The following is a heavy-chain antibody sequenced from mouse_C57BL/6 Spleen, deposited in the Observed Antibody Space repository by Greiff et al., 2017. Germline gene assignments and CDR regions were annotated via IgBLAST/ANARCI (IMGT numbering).Heavy chain of an antibody. D-gene: IGHD2-4*01. Sequence: QVQLQQSGAELVKPGASVKISCKASGYAFSSYWMNWVKQRPGKGLEWIGQIYPGDGDTNYNGKFKGKATLTADKSSSTAYMQLSSLTSEDSAVYFCARSSDYDGAWFAYWGQGTLVTVSA. J-gene: IGHJ3*01. V-gene: IGHV1-80*01. CDR2: IYPGDGDT. CDR1: GYAFSSYW. CDR3: ARSSDYDGAWFAY.